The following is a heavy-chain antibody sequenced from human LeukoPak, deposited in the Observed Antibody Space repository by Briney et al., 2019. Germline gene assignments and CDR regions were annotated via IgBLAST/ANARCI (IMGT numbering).Heavy chain of an antibody. D-gene: IGHD4-17*01. V-gene: IGHV3-30-3*01. J-gene: IGHJ4*02. CDR3: AKDRYGDYGGSDY. CDR1: GFTFSSYA. Sequence: GGSLRLSCAASGFTFSSYAMHWVRQAPGKGLEWVAVISYDGSNKYYADSVKGRFTISRDNSKNTLYLQMNSLRAEDTAVYYCAKDRYGDYGGSDYWGQGTLVTVSS. CDR2: ISYDGSNK.